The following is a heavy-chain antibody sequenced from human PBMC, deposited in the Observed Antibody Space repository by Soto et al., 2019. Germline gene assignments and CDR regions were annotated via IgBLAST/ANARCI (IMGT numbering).Heavy chain of an antibody. V-gene: IGHV3-23*01. CDR2: ISGYGGST. Sequence: EVHLLESGGGLVQPGGTLTVSCAASGFTFGAHPMSWVRLAPGKGLEWVSTISGYGGSTYYPDSLKCRFIISRDNSKNTLYFQIISLRAEDTAIYFCAKQRTTVTTSFDYWGQGTLVTVSS. J-gene: IGHJ4*02. CDR1: GFTFGAHP. CDR3: AKQRTTVTTSFDY. D-gene: IGHD4-17*01.